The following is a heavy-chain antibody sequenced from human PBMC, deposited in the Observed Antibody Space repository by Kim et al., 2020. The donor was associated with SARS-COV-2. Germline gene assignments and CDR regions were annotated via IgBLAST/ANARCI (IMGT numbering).Heavy chain of an antibody. CDR2: INAGSGNT. D-gene: IGHD3-9*01. Sequence: ASVKVSCKASGYTFTSYAMHWVRQAPGQRLEWMGWINAGSGNTKYSQKFQGRVTITRDTSASTAYMELSSLRSEDTAVYYCAIRRNYDILTGLNYWGQGTLVTVSS. CDR3: AIRRNYDILTGLNY. J-gene: IGHJ4*02. CDR1: GYTFTSYA. V-gene: IGHV1-3*01.